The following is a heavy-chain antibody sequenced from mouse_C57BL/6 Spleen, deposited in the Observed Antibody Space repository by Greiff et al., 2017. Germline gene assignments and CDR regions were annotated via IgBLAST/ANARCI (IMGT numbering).Heavy chain of an antibody. D-gene: IGHD3-2*02. CDR1: GYSITSGYY. V-gene: IGHV3-6*01. CDR2: ISYDGSN. CDR3: ARCGQLRLGDAMDY. Sequence: EVQLQQSGPGLVKPSQSLSLTCSVTGYSITSGYYWNWIRQFPGNKLEWMGYISYDGSNNYNPSLKNRISITRDTSKNQFFLKLNSVTTEDTATYYCARCGQLRLGDAMDYWGQGTSVTVSS. J-gene: IGHJ4*01.